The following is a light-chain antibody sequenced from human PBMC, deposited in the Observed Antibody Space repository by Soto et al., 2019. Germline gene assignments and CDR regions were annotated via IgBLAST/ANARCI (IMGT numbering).Light chain of an antibody. Sequence: QPVLTQSPSASASLGASVKLTCTLSSGHSSYAIAWHQQQPEKGPRYLMKLNSDGSHSKGDGIPDRFSGSSSGAERYLIIPSLQFEDEADYSCQTWGTGIHVFGTGTKVTVL. CDR3: QTWGTGIHV. CDR1: SGHSSYA. V-gene: IGLV4-69*01. J-gene: IGLJ1*01. CDR2: LNSDGSH.